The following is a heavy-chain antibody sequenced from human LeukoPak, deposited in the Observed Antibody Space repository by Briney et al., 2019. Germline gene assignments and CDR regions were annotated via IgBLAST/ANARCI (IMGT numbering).Heavy chain of an antibody. CDR1: GFTFSSYA. CDR2: MSSNGGTT. V-gene: IGHV3-64*01. J-gene: IGHJ4*02. Sequence: PGGSLRLSCAASGFTFSSYAMHWVRQAPGKGLEYVSAMSSNGGTTDYANSAKGRFTISRDNSKNTLYLQMGSLRAEDMAVYYCARVGDVGPFDYWGQGTLVTVSS. CDR3: ARVGDVGPFDY. D-gene: IGHD1-26*01.